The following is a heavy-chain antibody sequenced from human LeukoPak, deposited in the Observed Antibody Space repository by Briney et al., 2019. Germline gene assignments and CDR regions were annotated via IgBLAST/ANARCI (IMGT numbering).Heavy chain of an antibody. D-gene: IGHD3-3*01. V-gene: IGHV2-5*02. J-gene: IGHJ5*02. Sequence: SGPTLVNPPQTLTLTCTFSGFLLRTRGVGVGWIRQPPGKALEWLALIYSDDDKRYSPSLKSRLTITKDTSKNQVVLTMTNMDPVDTATYYCAHKRFSGVFDPWGQGTLVTVSS. CDR1: GFLLRTRGVG. CDR3: AHKRFSGVFDP. CDR2: IYSDDDK.